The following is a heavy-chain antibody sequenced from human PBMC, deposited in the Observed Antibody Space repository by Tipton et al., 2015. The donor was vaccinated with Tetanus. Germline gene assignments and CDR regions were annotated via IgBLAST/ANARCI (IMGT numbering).Heavy chain of an antibody. Sequence: SLRLSCAASGFTVSSNYMTWVRQAPGKGLEWVSLIYSGGNTYYADSVKGRLTISRDNSKNTLYLQMNSLRAEDTAVYYCNGGSTRAYFDYWGQGTLVTVSS. CDR3: NGGSTRAYFDY. D-gene: IGHD2-2*01. CDR1: GFTVSSNY. V-gene: IGHV3-53*01. J-gene: IGHJ4*02. CDR2: IYSGGNT.